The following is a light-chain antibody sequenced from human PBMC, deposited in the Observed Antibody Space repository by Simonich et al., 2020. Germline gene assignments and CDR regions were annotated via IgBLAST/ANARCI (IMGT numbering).Light chain of an antibody. CDR2: KAS. CDR3: QQFNSYPLT. V-gene: IGKV1-5*03. J-gene: IGKJ4*01. Sequence: DIQMTQSPSTLSASVGDRVTITCLASQSISSWLAWYQQKPGKDTKFLIYKASSLESGVPSRFSGSGSGTDFTLTISSLQPEDFATYYCQQFNSYPLTFGGGTKVEIK. CDR1: QSISSW.